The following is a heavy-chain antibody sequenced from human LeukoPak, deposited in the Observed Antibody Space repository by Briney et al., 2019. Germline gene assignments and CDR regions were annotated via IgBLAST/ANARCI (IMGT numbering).Heavy chain of an antibody. D-gene: IGHD1-26*01. CDR2: ISSRSTYT. V-gene: IGHV3-21*05. CDR1: GFTFSGYG. Sequence: PGRSLRLSCAASGFTFSGYGMHWVRQAPGKGLEWISYISSRSTYTNYADSVKGRFTISRDNAKNSLYMQMNSLRAEDTAVYYCARVVGAEGPIDYWGQGTLVTVSS. CDR3: ARVVGAEGPIDY. J-gene: IGHJ4*02.